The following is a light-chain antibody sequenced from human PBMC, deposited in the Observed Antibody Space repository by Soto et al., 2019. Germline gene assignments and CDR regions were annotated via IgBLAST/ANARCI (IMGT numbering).Light chain of an antibody. J-gene: IGLJ1*01. V-gene: IGLV2-8*01. Sequence: QSGLTQPPSASGSPGQSVTISCTGTSSDVGTYKYVSWYQQHPGKAPKLMIYEVTKRPSGVPDRFSGSKSGNTASLTVSGVQAEHEPDYYCSSYAGGNNFVFGTGTKVTVL. CDR3: SSYAGGNNFV. CDR1: SSDVGTYKY. CDR2: EVT.